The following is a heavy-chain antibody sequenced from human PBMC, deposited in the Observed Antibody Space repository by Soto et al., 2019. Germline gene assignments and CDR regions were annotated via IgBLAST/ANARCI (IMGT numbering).Heavy chain of an antibody. J-gene: IGHJ5*02. CDR2: FDPEDGET. CDR1: GYTLTELS. CDR3: ATGYYYGSGSYSNWFDP. Sequence: ASVKVSCKVSGYTLTELSMHWVRQAPGKGLEWMGGFDPEDGETIYAQKFQGRVTMTEDTSTDTAYMELSSLRSEDTAAYYCATGYYYGSGSYSNWFDPWGQGTLVTVSS. V-gene: IGHV1-24*01. D-gene: IGHD3-10*01.